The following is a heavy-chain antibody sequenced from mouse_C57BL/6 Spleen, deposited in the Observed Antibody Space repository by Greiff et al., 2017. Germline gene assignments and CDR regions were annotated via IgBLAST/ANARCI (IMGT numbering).Heavy chain of an antibody. CDR3: VRHKITTYFYAMDY. V-gene: IGHV10-1*01. CDR1: GFSFNTYA. CDR2: IRSKSNNYAT. Sequence: EVQVVESGGGLVQPKGSLKLSCAASGFSFNTYAMNWVRQAPGKGLEWVARIRSKSNNYATYYADSVKDRFTISRDDSESMLYLQMNNLKTEDTAMYYCVRHKITTYFYAMDYWGQGTSVTVSS. J-gene: IGHJ4*01. D-gene: IGHD1-1*01.